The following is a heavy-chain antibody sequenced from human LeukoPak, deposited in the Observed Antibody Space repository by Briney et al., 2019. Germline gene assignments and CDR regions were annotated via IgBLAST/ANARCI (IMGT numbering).Heavy chain of an antibody. CDR1: GDSSSNNY. CDR2: FYYTGST. CDR3: AQSCGRYLDN. D-gene: IGHD6-19*01. Sequence: SETLSLTCTVSGDSSSNNYWTWIRQSPGKGLEWIGYFYYTGSTNYNPSLQSRVTMSVDTSKNQFSLELSSVTSADTAVYYCAQSCGRYLDNWGQGILVTVSS. V-gene: IGHV4-59*01. J-gene: IGHJ4*02.